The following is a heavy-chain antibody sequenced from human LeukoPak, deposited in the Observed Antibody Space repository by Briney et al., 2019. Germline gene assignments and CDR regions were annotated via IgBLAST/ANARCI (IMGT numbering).Heavy chain of an antibody. J-gene: IGHJ4*02. CDR2: ISGSGGST. V-gene: IGHV3-23*01. Sequence: SAISGSGGSTYYADSVKGRFTISRDNSKNTLYLQMNSLRAEDTAVYYCAKDRQIVATILDYWGQGTLVTVSS. CDR3: AKDRQIVATILDY. D-gene: IGHD5-12*01.